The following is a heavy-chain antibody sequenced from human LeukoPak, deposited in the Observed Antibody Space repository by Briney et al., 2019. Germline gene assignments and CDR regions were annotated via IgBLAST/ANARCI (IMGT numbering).Heavy chain of an antibody. Sequence: PGGSLRLSCTASGFAVSSKYMTWVRQAPGKGLEWVSLIYIGGATYYSDSVEGRFTISRDTSKNTLYLQMNRVRADDTAVYYCARGYCTNGVCFDYWGQGTRVTVSS. J-gene: IGHJ4*02. V-gene: IGHV3-53*01. D-gene: IGHD2-8*01. CDR2: IYIGGAT. CDR1: GFAVSSKY. CDR3: ARGYCTNGVCFDY.